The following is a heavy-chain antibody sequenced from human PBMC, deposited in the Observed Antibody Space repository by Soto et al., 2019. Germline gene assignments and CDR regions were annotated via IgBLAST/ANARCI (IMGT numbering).Heavy chain of an antibody. CDR2: IYSSENT. CDR1: GCFVSSRSYS. D-gene: IGHD6-13*01. V-gene: IGHV4-39*07. J-gene: IGHJ4*02. CDR3: APATPVFYYSSSWSLDY. Sequence: PSLILSLTSSVSGCFVSSRSYSLGWIRQSPGKGLEWIGTIYSSENTYYNPSLLSRVTISVDTSKNEFSLRLSSVTAADTAVYYCAPATPVFYYSSSWSLDYWGQG.